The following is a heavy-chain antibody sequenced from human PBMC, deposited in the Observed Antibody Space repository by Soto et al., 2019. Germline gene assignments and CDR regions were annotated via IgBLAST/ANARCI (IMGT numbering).Heavy chain of an antibody. CDR3: ARASSAAFVI. Sequence: PGGSLRLSCAASGFNFSDYDMIWIRQAPGKGLELIAYLSSSGTGIXYPDYVKGRFTISGDNPKVSLDLQMSSLRAEDTAVFSCARASSAAFVIGGQGTMVTVSS. J-gene: IGHJ3*02. V-gene: IGHV3-11*01. CDR1: GFNFSDYD. CDR2: LSSSGTGI.